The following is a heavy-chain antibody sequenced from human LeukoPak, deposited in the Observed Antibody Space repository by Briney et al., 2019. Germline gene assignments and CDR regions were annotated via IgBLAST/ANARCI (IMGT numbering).Heavy chain of an antibody. Sequence: SETLSLTCAVYGGSFSDYNWHLIRQPPGKGLEWIGEINHYGSTNYNPSLKSRLAIPVDSSRNQFSLKLSSVTAADTAMYYCAGDFQYWGQGTLVTVSS. CDR2: INHYGST. V-gene: IGHV4-34*01. J-gene: IGHJ1*01. CDR3: AGDFQY. CDR1: GGSFSDYN.